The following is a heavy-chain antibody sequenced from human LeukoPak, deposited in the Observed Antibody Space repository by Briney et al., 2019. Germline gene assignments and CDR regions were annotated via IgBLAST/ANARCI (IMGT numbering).Heavy chain of an antibody. CDR2: ISYDGSNK. CDR1: GFTFSSYS. Sequence: GGTQRLSCAASGFTFSSYSMHWVRQAPGKGLEWVAVISYDGSNKYYADSVKGRFTISRDNSKNTLYLQMNSLRAKDTAVYYCARGWELHAFDIWGQGTMVTVSS. CDR3: ARGWELHAFDI. J-gene: IGHJ3*02. V-gene: IGHV3-30-3*01. D-gene: IGHD1-26*01.